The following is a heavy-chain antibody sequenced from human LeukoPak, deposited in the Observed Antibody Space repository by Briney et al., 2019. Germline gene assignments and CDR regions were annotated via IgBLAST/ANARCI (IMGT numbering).Heavy chain of an antibody. V-gene: IGHV4-30-4*07. CDR1: GGSISSGGYS. J-gene: IGHJ5*02. CDR3: ARGGYYGSGNDFRFDP. Sequence: TLSLTCAVAGGSISSGGYSWSWIRPPPGKGLEWIGYIYYSGSTYYNPSLKSRVTISVDTSKNQFSLKLSSVTAADTAVYYCARGGYYGSGNDFRFDPWGQGTLVTVSS. CDR2: IYYSGST. D-gene: IGHD3-10*01.